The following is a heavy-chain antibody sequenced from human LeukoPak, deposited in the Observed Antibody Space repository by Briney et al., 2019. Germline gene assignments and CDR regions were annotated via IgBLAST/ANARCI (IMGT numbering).Heavy chain of an antibody. D-gene: IGHD3-16*02. CDR1: GFTFSSYG. J-gene: IGHJ4*02. V-gene: IGHV3-30*18. CDR3: AKVLLRLGELSPFDY. Sequence: GGSLRLSCAASGFTFSSYGMHWVRQAPGKGLEWVAVISYDGSNKYYADSVKGRFTISRDNSKSTLYLQMNSLRAEDTAVYYCAKVLLRLGELSPFDYWGQGTLVTVSS. CDR2: ISYDGSNK.